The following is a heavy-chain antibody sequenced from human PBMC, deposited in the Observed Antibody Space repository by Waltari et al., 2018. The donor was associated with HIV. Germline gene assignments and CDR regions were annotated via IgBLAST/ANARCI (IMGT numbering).Heavy chain of an antibody. J-gene: IGHJ4*02. V-gene: IGHV4-59*01. CDR1: GGSISSYY. Sequence: QVQLQESGPGLVKPSETLSLTCTVSGGSISSYYWSWIRQPPGKGLEWIGYIYYSGSTNYNPSLKSRVTISVDTSKNQFSLKLSSVTAADTAVYYCARGHLFWERYCSGGSCQGAFDYWGQGTLVTVSS. CDR3: ARGHLFWERYCSGGSCQGAFDY. D-gene: IGHD2-15*01. CDR2: IYYSGST.